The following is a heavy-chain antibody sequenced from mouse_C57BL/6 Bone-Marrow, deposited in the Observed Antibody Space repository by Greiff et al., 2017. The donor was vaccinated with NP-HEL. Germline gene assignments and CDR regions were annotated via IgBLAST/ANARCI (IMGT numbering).Heavy chain of an antibody. CDR1: GYTFTSYG. D-gene: IGHD1-1*01. CDR2: IYPRSGNT. J-gene: IGHJ2*01. V-gene: IGHV1-81*01. Sequence: VMLVESGAELARPGASVKLSCKASGYTFTSYGISWVKQRTGQGLEWIGEIYPRSGNTYYNEKFKGKATLTADKSSSTAYMELRSLTSEDSAVYFCARWGLLRSDYWGQGTTLTVSS. CDR3: ARWGLLRSDY.